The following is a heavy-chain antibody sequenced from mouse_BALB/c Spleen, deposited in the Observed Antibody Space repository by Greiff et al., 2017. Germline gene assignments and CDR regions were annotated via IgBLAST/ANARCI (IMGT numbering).Heavy chain of an antibody. CDR2: ISYSGST. J-gene: IGHJ1*01. CDR3: ARLRLWYFDV. D-gene: IGHD1-1*01. Sequence: EVMLVESGPGLVKPSQSLYLTCTVTGYSITSDYAWNWIRQFPGNKLEWMGYISYSGSTSYNPSLKSRISITRDTSKNQFFLQLNSVTTEDTATYYCARLRLWYFDVWGAGTTVTVSS. CDR1: GYSITSDYA. V-gene: IGHV3-2*02.